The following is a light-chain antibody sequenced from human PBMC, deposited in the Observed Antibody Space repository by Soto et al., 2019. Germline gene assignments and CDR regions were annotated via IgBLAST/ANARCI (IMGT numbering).Light chain of an antibody. V-gene: IGKV1-5*03. Sequence: IKMTQSPSTLSASVGDRVAITCRASQSLGIWLAWYQQKPGKAPRFLIYKASSLESGVPSRFSGSGYGTEFTLTISSLQPDDFATSYCQQYNDYSWTFGQGTKVAIK. CDR1: QSLGIW. CDR2: KAS. CDR3: QQYNDYSWT. J-gene: IGKJ1*01.